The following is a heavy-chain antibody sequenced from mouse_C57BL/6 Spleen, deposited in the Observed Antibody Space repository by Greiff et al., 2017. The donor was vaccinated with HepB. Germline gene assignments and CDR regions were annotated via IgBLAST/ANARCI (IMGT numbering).Heavy chain of an antibody. Sequence: QVQLQQSGAELVKPGASVKMSCKASGYAFTTYPIEWMKQNHGKSLEWIGNFHPYNDDTKYNEKFKGKATLTVEKSSSTVYLELSRLTSDDSAVYYCARGGLRRGDYYAMDYWGQGTSVTVSS. V-gene: IGHV1-47*01. CDR2: FHPYNDDT. D-gene: IGHD2-4*01. CDR1: GYAFTTYP. J-gene: IGHJ4*01. CDR3: ARGGLRRGDYYAMDY.